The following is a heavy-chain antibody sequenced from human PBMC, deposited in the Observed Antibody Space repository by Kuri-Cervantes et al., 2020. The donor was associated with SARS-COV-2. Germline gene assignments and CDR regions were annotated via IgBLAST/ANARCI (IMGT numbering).Heavy chain of an antibody. J-gene: IGHJ4*02. V-gene: IGHV3-30*02. CDR1: GFIFSNYG. Sequence: GESLKISCAASGFIFSNYGMHWVRQAPGKGPEWVAFIRYDGDNKYYADSVKGRFTISRDNPKNTLYLQMNSLRPEDTAVYYCAKDHFGLAASPGQVAFDYWGQGTLVTVSS. D-gene: IGHD6-13*01. CDR3: AKDHFGLAASPGQVAFDY. CDR2: IRYDGDNK.